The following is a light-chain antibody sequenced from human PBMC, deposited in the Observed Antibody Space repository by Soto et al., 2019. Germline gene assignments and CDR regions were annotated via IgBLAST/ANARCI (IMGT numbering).Light chain of an antibody. CDR2: GTS. V-gene: IGKV3-20*01. J-gene: IGKJ3*01. CDR3: QQCGRAPA. Sequence: EIVLTQSPGTPSLSPGERATLSCRATQSVSSSYLAWYQHKPGQAPRLLVYGTSSRATGIPDRFSGCGSGTDCTFTIRRLGPEDFAVYDCQQCGRAPAFGRGIKVDIK. CDR1: QSVSSSY.